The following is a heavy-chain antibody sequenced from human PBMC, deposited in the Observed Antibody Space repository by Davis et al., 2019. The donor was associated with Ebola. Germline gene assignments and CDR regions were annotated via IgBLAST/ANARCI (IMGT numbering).Heavy chain of an antibody. Sequence: PGGSLRLSCAASGFTFTGFWMSWVRQAPGKGLEWVANIKQDGSEKYYVNSVKGRFIISRDNAKNSLYLQMNSLRAEDTAVYYCARASDNFDWLLSDFDYWGQGTLVTVSS. J-gene: IGHJ4*02. CDR1: GFTFTGFW. V-gene: IGHV3-7*03. CDR3: ARASDNFDWLLSDFDY. CDR2: IKQDGSEK. D-gene: IGHD3-9*01.